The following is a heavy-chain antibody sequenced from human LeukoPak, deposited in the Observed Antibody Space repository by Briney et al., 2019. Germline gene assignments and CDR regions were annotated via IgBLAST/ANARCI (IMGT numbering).Heavy chain of an antibody. J-gene: IGHJ4*02. CDR2: ISSSGSTV. D-gene: IGHD6-19*01. V-gene: IGHV3-48*03. CDR3: SLLAVASPQDY. CDR1: GFSFSTYE. Sequence: GGSLRLSCAASGFSFSTYEMHWVRQAPGKGLEWVSDISSSGSTVYYADSVKGRFTTSRDNANNYLYLQMHSLRAEDTAVYYCSLLAVASPQDYWGQGTLVSVSS.